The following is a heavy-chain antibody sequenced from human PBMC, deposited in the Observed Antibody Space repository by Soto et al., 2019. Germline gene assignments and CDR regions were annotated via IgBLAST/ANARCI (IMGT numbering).Heavy chain of an antibody. D-gene: IGHD3-3*01. CDR3: ARDATIFGVVIIPGYWFDH. CDR2: IIPIFGTA. V-gene: IGHV1-69*13. Sequence: SVKVSCKASVGTFSSYAISWVRQAPGQGLEWMGGIIPIFGTANYAQKFQGRVTITADESTSTAYMELSSLRSEDTAVYYCARDATIFGVVIIPGYWFDHWGQGTLVTVSS. CDR1: VGTFSSYA. J-gene: IGHJ5*02.